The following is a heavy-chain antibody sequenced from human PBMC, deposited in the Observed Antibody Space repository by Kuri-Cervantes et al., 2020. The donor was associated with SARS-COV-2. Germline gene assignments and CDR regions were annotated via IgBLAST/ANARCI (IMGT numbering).Heavy chain of an antibody. Sequence: GESLKISCAASGFTFSTYAMHWVRQAPGKGLEWVAVVSYDGINKYYADSVKGRFTISRDNSKNTLYLQMNSLRAEDTAVYYCAKVFRPSDEGFDYWGQGTLVTVSS. CDR2: VSYDGINK. CDR1: GFTFSTYA. CDR3: AKVFRPSDEGFDY. J-gene: IGHJ4*02. D-gene: IGHD1-26*01. V-gene: IGHV3-30-3*01.